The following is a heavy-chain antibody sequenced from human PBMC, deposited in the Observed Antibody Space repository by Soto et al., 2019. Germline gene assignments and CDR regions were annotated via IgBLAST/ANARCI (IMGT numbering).Heavy chain of an antibody. CDR3: GANSGGGGY. D-gene: IGHD3-10*01. CDR2: IYSGGYT. J-gene: IGHJ4*02. CDR1: GFTVSNNY. Sequence: EVQLVESGGGLIQPGGSLRLSCAVSGFTVSNNYMSWVRQAPGKGLEGVSVIYSGGYTAYGDSVKGRFTISRDNSKNTLYLQMNSRGAADTAVFFWGANSGGGGYWGQGTLVTVSS. V-gene: IGHV3-53*01.